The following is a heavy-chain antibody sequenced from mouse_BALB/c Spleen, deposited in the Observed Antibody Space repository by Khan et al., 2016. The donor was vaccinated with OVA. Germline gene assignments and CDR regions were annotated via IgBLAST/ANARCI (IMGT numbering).Heavy chain of an antibody. CDR2: IYPGSGNT. Sequence: QVQLQQSGAELARPGASVKLSCKASGYTFTDYYITWVKQRTGQGLEWIGEIYPGSGNTYYNENFKGKATLTADTSSNTADIHLSSLTSEDSAVYFCARMDTTSLDYWGQGTTLTVSS. V-gene: IGHV1-77*01. CDR3: ARMDTTSLDY. CDR1: GYTFTDYY. J-gene: IGHJ2*01. D-gene: IGHD2-3*01.